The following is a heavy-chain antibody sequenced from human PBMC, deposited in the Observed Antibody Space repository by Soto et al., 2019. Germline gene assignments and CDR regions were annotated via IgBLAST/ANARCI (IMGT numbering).Heavy chain of an antibody. V-gene: IGHV4-59*01. D-gene: IGHD6-25*01. CDR2: IYYSGST. Sequence: SETLSLTCTVSGGSISSYYWSWIRQPPGKGLEWIGYIYYSGSTNYNPSLKSRVTISVDTSKNQFSLKLSSVTAADTAVYYCARGPHRLSYYFDYWGQGTLVTVSS. CDR3: ARGPHRLSYYFDY. J-gene: IGHJ4*02. CDR1: GGSISSYY.